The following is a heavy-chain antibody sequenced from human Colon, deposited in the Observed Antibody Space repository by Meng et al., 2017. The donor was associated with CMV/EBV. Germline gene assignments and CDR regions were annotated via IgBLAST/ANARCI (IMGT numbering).Heavy chain of an antibody. Sequence: GQLVHAGAEVKKPGSAVTVSCKASGYTFTGYYMHWVRQAPGQGLEWMGWINPNSGGTNYAQKFQGRVTMTRDTSISTAYMELSRLRSDDTAVYYCATVSSGYYLYFQHWGQGTLVTVSS. D-gene: IGHD3-22*01. CDR2: INPNSGGT. J-gene: IGHJ1*01. CDR3: ATVSSGYYLYFQH. CDR1: GYTFTGYY. V-gene: IGHV1-2*02.